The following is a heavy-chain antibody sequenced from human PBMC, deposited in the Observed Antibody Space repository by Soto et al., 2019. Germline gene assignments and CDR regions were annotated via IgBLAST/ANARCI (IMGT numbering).Heavy chain of an antibody. CDR1: GFTFSSYA. Sequence: GGSLRLSCAASGFTFSSYAMHWVRQAPGKGLEWVAVISYDGSNKYYADSVKGRLTISRDNSKNTLYLQMNSLRAEDTAVYYCARDTPNVVVITIRSGPYDYWGQGTLVTVSS. J-gene: IGHJ4*02. D-gene: IGHD3-22*01. V-gene: IGHV3-30-3*01. CDR2: ISYDGSNK. CDR3: ARDTPNVVVITIRSGPYDY.